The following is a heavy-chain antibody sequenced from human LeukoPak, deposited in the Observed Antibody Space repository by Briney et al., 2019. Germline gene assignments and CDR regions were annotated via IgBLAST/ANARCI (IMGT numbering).Heavy chain of an antibody. CDR1: GFNFRSHG. D-gene: IGHD6-19*01. CDR3: AKADSSGWYESNWFDP. Sequence: GTSLRLSCAASGFNFRSHGYHWVRQAPGKGLEWVSGISGSGDSDSTYYADSVKGRFTISRDNSRNTLYLQMSSLRAEDTAVYYCAKADSSGWYESNWFDPWGQGTLVTVSS. V-gene: IGHV3-23*01. CDR2: ISGSGDSDST. J-gene: IGHJ5*02.